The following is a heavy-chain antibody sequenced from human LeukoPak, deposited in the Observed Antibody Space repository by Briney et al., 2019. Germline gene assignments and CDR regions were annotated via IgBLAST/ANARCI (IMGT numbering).Heavy chain of an antibody. CDR3: ARLWSGYNYGMDV. CDR1: GFTFSSYE. CDR2: ITSSGSTI. Sequence: GGSLRLSCAASGFTFSSYEMNWVRQAPGKGLEWVSYITSSGSTIYYADSVKGRFTFSRDNARNSLYLQMNSLRAEDTAVYYCARLWSGYNYGMDVWGQGTAVTVSS. J-gene: IGHJ6*02. D-gene: IGHD3-3*01. V-gene: IGHV3-48*03.